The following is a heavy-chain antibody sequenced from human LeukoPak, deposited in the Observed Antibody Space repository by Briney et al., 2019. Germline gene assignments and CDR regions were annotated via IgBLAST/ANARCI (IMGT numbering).Heavy chain of an antibody. Sequence: PGGSLRLSCAASGFTFSGSAMHWVRQASGKGLGWVGRIRSKASSYATAYAASVKGRFTVPRDDSKNTAYLQMNSLKTDDTAVYYCTRHSDFGRSQGWGQGTLVTVSS. CDR3: TRHSDFGRSQG. J-gene: IGHJ4*02. V-gene: IGHV3-73*01. D-gene: IGHD4-17*01. CDR1: GFTFSGSA. CDR2: IRSKASSYAT.